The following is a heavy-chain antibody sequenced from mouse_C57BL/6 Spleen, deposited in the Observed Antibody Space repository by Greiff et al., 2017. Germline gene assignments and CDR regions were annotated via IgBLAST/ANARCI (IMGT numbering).Heavy chain of an antibody. J-gene: IGHJ2*01. D-gene: IGHD1-1*01. CDR2: IHPNSGST. Sequence: QVQLQQPGAELVKPGASVKLSCKASGYTFTSYWMHWVKQRPGQGLEWIGRIHPNSGSTNYNEKFKSKATLTVDKSSSTAYMQLSSLTSEDSAVYYCANCYYGSSYFDDWGQVTTLTVSS. CDR1: GYTFTSYW. V-gene: IGHV1-64*01. CDR3: ANCYYGSSYFDD.